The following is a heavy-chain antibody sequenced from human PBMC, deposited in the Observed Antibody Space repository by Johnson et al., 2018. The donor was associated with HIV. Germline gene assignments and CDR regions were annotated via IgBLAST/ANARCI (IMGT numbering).Heavy chain of an antibody. CDR3: ARLPSGYSRDAFNI. CDR1: EFIFDDYG. CDR2: ISYNGDKN. J-gene: IGHJ3*02. V-gene: IGHV3-30*03. Sequence: QVQLVESGGGVVRPGGSLRLSCTTSEFIFDDYGMSWVRQAPGKGLEWVAFISYNGDKNYYADSVKGRFTISRDNSKNTLYLQMNSLRAEDTAVYYCARLPSGYSRDAFNIWGQGTMVTVSS. D-gene: IGHD5-18*01.